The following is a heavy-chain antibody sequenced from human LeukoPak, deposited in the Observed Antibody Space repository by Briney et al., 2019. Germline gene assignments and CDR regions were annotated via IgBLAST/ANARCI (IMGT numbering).Heavy chain of an antibody. CDR1: GGTFSSYV. CDR2: IMPIFGTA. Sequence: SVKVSCKASGGTFSSYVINWVRQAPGQGLEWMGGIMPIFGTANNAQKFQGRVTITTDESTSTVYIELSSLRSEDTAVYYCARDRSNSSPDCFDIWGQGTLVIVSS. CDR3: ARDRSNSSPDCFDI. V-gene: IGHV1-69*05. D-gene: IGHD6-6*01. J-gene: IGHJ3*02.